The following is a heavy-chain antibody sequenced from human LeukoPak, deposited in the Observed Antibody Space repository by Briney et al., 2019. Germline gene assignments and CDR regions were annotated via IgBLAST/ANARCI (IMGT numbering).Heavy chain of an antibody. J-gene: IGHJ4*02. CDR3: AKLGPALDPFDY. D-gene: IGHD1-1*01. Sequence: GGSMRLSCAASGFTFSSYAMSWVRQAPGKGLEWVSAISGSGGSTFYADSVKGRFTISRDNSKNTLYLQMNSLRAECTTVYYCAKLGPALDPFDYWGQGSLVTVSS. CDR2: ISGSGGST. V-gene: IGHV3-23*01. CDR1: GFTFSSYA.